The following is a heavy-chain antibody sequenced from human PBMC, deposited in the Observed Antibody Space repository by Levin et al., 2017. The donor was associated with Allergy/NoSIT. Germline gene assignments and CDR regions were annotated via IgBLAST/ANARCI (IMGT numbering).Heavy chain of an antibody. CDR1: GGSISSGGYS. D-gene: IGHD3-3*01. CDR2: IYHSGST. J-gene: IGHJ6*02. CDR3: ARAWRRFLAGPYGMDV. V-gene: IGHV4-30-2*01. Sequence: SETLSLTCAVSGGSISSGGYSWSWIRQPPGKGLEWIGYIYHSGSTYYNPSLKSRVTISVDRSKNQFSLKLSSVTAADTAVYYCARAWRRFLAGPYGMDVWGQGTTVTVSS.